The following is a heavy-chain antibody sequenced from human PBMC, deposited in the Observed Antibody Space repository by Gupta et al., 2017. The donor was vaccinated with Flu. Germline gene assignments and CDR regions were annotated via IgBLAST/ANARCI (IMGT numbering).Heavy chain of an antibody. D-gene: IGHD3-10*01. CDR1: AFTFSSHG. J-gene: IGHJ4*02. CDR2: ISYDGSNK. CDR3: AKDTRPYEETMVDY. V-gene: IGHV3-30*18. Sequence: QVQMVESGGGVVQPGRSLRLSCAASAFTFSSHGMPWVRQAPGKGLEWVAVISYDGSNKYYADSVKGRFTISRDNSKNTLYLQMNSLRAEDTAVYYCAKDTRPYEETMVDYWGQGTLVTVSS.